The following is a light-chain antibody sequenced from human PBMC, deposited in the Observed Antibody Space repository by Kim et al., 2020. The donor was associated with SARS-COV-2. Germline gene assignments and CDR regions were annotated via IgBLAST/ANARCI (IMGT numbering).Light chain of an antibody. CDR1: TGAVTSDYY. CDR2: STS. CDR3: LIYYGGVRV. Sequence: PGRTVTLTGASRTGAVTSDYYPNWFQQKPGQPPRALIYSTSSKHSWTPARFSGSLLGDKAALTLTSVQPEDEADYYCLIYYGGVRVFGGGTQLTVL. V-gene: IGLV7-43*01. J-gene: IGLJ2*01.